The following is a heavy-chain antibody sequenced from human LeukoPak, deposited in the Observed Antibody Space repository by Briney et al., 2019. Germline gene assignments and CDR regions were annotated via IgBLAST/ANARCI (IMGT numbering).Heavy chain of an antibody. CDR1: GGSFSGYY. CDR2: INHSGST. D-gene: IGHD5-12*01. V-gene: IGHV4-34*01. Sequence: SETLSLTCAVYGGSFSGYYWSWIRQPPGKGLEWIGEINHSGSTNYNPSLKSRVTISVDTSKNQFSLKLSSVTAADTAVYYCARLRKATYCYYMDVWGKGTTVTVSS. J-gene: IGHJ6*03. CDR3: ARLRKATYCYYMDV.